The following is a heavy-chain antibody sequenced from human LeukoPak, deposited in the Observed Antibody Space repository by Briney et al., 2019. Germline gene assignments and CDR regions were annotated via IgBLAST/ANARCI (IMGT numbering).Heavy chain of an antibody. D-gene: IGHD5-18*01. J-gene: IGHJ4*02. Sequence: GGSLRLSCAASGFTFSSYAMSWVRQAPGKGLEWVSVIYSGGSTYYADSVKGRFTISRDNSKNTLYLQMNSLRAEDTAVYYCASRGYSYGEFDYWGQGTLVTVSS. CDR1: GFTFSSYA. CDR3: ASRGYSYGEFDY. CDR2: IYSGGST. V-gene: IGHV3-66*01.